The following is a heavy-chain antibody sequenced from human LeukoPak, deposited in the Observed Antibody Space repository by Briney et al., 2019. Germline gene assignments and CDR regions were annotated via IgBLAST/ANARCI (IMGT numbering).Heavy chain of an antibody. CDR2: KYYSGSP. CDR1: GRSVTDYF. D-gene: IGHD3-3*01. Sequence: PSGTLSLTCTVSGRSVTDYFWSWISEPPGKGLEWIGYKYYSGSPNYNPSLKSRVNISVDTSKNQVSLKLSSVTAADTAVYYCARVSDFWSGRNWFDPWGQGTLVTVSS. CDR3: ARVSDFWSGRNWFDP. J-gene: IGHJ5*02. V-gene: IGHV4-59*02.